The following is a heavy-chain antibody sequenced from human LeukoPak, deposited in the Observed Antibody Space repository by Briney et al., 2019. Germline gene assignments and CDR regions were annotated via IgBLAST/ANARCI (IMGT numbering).Heavy chain of an antibody. J-gene: IGHJ4*02. CDR1: GFTFSDYW. V-gene: IGHV3-7*04. D-gene: IGHD3-22*01. CDR2: IKQDGNEK. Sequence: GGSLRLSCAASGFTFSDYWMSWVRQAPGKGLEWVANIKQDGNEKYYVDSVKGRFSISRDNAKNSLYLQMNSLRAEDTAVYYCARGSRGYYSPKDLNYFDYWGQGTLVTVSS. CDR3: ARGSRGYYSPKDLNYFDY.